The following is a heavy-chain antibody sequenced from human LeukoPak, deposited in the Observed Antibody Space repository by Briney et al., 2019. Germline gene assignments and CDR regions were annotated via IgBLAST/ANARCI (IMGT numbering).Heavy chain of an antibody. CDR3: ARGPYYYDSSGNQIDY. D-gene: IGHD3-22*01. CDR2: MNPNSGNT. Sequence: ASVKVSCKAPGYTFTSYDINWVRQATGQGLEWMGWMNPNSGNTGYAQKFQGRVTMTRNTSISTAYMELSSLRSEDTAVYYCARGPYYYDSSGNQIDYWGQGTLVTVSS. J-gene: IGHJ4*02. CDR1: GYTFTSYD. V-gene: IGHV1-8*01.